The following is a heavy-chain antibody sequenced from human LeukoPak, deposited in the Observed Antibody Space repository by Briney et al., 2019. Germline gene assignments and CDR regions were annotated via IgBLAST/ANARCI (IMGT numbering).Heavy chain of an antibody. CDR1: GYTFTSYA. V-gene: IGHV1-18*01. D-gene: IGHD1-26*01. CDR2: ISAYNGNT. CDR3: ARVTRILGPTPTNFDC. Sequence: ASVKVSCKASGYTFTSYAINWVRQAPGQGLEWMGLISAYNGNTIYAQKFQGRVTMTTDTSTTTAYMELRSLRSDDTAIYYCARVTRILGPTPTNFDCWGQGTLVTVSS. J-gene: IGHJ4*02.